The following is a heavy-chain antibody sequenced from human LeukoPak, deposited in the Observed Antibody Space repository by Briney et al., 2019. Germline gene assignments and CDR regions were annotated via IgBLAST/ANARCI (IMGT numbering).Heavy chain of an antibody. CDR2: ISGSGGST. V-gene: IGHV3-23*01. CDR1: GFTFSSYG. Sequence: PGGSLRLSCAASGFTFSSYGMSWVRQAPGKGLEWVSAISGSGGSTHYADSVKGRFTISRDNSKNTLYLQMNSLRVEDTAVYYCAKKYSTGLDPWGQGTLVTVSS. J-gene: IGHJ5*02. D-gene: IGHD1-26*01. CDR3: AKKYSTGLDP.